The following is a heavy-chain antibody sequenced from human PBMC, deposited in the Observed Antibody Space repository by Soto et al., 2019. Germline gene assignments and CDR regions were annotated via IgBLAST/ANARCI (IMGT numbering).Heavy chain of an antibody. V-gene: IGHV1-3*01. CDR3: ARDPSPPIPPIGVVIKGILVP. D-gene: IGHD3-22*01. CDR2: INAGNGNT. J-gene: IGHJ5*02. Sequence: ASVKVSCKASGYSFTTYAIHWVRQAPGQRLEWMGWINAGNGNTKYSQKFQGRVTITRDTSANTAYMELSSLISEDTAVYYCARDPSPPIPPIGVVIKGILVPWGQGTLVTVSS. CDR1: GYSFTTYA.